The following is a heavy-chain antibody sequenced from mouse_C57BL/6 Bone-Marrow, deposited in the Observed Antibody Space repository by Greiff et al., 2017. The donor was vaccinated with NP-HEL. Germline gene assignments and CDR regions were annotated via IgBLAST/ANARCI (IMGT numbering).Heavy chain of an antibody. CDR2: IWSGGST. V-gene: IGHV2-2*01. J-gene: IGHJ4*01. D-gene: IGHD1-1*01. CDR1: GFSLTSYG. Sequence: VMLVESGPGLVQPSQSLSITCTVSGFSLTSYGVHWVRQSPGKGLEWLGVIWSGGSTDYNAAFISRLSISKDNSKSQVFFKMNSLQADDTAIYYCARGGGGSSFYYAMDYWGQGTSVTVSS. CDR3: ARGGGGSSFYYAMDY.